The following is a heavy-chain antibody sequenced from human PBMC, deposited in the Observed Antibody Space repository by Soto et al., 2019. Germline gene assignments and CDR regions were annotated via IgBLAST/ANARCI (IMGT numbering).Heavy chain of an antibody. Sequence: SQTLPLTCAVSSGSISSSNWWSWVRQHPGKGLEWIGEIYHSGSTNYNPSLKSRVTISVDKSKNQFSLKLSSVTAADTAVYYCAILCRGGSCYSDFDYWGQGTLVTVSS. V-gene: IGHV4-4*02. J-gene: IGHJ4*02. CDR2: IYHSGST. CDR1: SGSISSSNW. D-gene: IGHD2-15*01. CDR3: AILCRGGSCYSDFDY.